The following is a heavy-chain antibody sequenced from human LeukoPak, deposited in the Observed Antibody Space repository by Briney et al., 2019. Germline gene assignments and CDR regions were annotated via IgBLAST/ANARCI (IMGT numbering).Heavy chain of an antibody. CDR3: AGITGTTHGSTAFDI. D-gene: IGHD1-7*01. V-gene: IGHV1-18*01. CDR1: GYTFTSYG. CDR2: ISAYNGNT. Sequence: ASVKVSCKASGYTFTSYGISWVRQAPGQGLEWMGWISAYNGNTNYAQKLQGRVTMTTDTSTSTAYMELRSLRSDDTAVYYCAGITGTTHGSTAFDIWGQGTMVTVSS. J-gene: IGHJ3*02.